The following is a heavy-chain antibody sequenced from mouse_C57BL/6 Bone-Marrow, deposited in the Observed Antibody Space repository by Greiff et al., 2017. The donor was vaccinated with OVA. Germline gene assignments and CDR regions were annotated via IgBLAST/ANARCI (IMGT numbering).Heavy chain of an antibody. Sequence: VKLQESGAELARPGASVKLSCKASGYTFTSYGISWVKQSTGQGLEWIGEIYPRSGNAYYNEKFKGKATLTADKSSSTAYMELRSLTSEDSSVYFCMTGTDYWGQGTTLTVSS. CDR1: GYTFTSYG. V-gene: IGHV1-81*01. CDR2: IYPRSGNA. J-gene: IGHJ2*01. CDR3: MTGTDY. D-gene: IGHD4-1*01.